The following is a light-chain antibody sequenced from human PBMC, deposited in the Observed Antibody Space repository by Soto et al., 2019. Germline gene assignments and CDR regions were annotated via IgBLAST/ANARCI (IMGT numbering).Light chain of an antibody. Sequence: QSVLTQPPSVSAAPGQKVIISCSGSSSNIGSYYVSWYQHLPGTAPKVLIYDNSKRPSGTPDRFSGSRSGTSATLGITGLQTGDEADYYCGTWDSSLNAYVFGTGTKLTVL. CDR3: GTWDSSLNAYV. CDR1: SSNIGSYY. CDR2: DNS. J-gene: IGLJ1*01. V-gene: IGLV1-51*01.